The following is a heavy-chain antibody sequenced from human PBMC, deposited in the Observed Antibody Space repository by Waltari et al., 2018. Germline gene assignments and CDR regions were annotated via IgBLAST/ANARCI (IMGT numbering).Heavy chain of an antibody. V-gene: IGHV4-39*01. CDR2: IYHSGST. Sequence: QLQLQESGPGLVKPSETLSLTCTVSGGSISRSNYYWGWTRPPPGKGLDWIASIYHSGSTYYNPSLKSRVTISVDTSKNQFSLKLTSVTAADTAVYYCARIYGSGSPIPSVDYWGQGTLVTVSS. CDR3: ARIYGSGSPIPSVDY. CDR1: GGSISRSNYY. J-gene: IGHJ4*02. D-gene: IGHD3-10*01.